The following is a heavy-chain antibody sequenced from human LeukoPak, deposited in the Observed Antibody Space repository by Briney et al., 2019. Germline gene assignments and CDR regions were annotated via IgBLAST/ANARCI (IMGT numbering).Heavy chain of an antibody. V-gene: IGHV3-11*01. J-gene: IGHJ6*02. CDR2: IDFSGSSL. Sequence: KTGGSLRLSCAASGFTFSDYYMNWIRQAPGKGLEWISYIDFSGSSLYYADSVKGRFTISRDNAMNSLYLQMNSLRAEDTAVYYCVREVVIVPDYYYYGMDVWGQGTTVTVSS. CDR3: VREVVIVPDYYYYGMDV. CDR1: GFTFSDYY. D-gene: IGHD2/OR15-2a*01.